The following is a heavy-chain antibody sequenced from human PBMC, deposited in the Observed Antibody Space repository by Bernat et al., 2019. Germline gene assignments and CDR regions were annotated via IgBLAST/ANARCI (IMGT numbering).Heavy chain of an antibody. CDR3: AGSFIAAAYYFDY. J-gene: IGHJ4*02. CDR2: INHSGST. D-gene: IGHD6-13*01. CDR1: GGSFSGYY. Sequence: QLQLQESGAGLLKPSETLSLTCAVYGGSFSGYYWSWIRQPPGKGLEWIGEINHSGSTNYNPSLKSRVTISVDTSKNQFSLKLSSVTAADTAVYYCAGSFIAAAYYFDYWGQGTLVTVSS. V-gene: IGHV4-34*01.